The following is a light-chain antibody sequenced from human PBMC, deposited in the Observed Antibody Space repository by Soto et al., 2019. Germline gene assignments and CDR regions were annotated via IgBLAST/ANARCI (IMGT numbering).Light chain of an antibody. CDR3: SSFAGSNNPFV. CDR1: RSDVGGYNY. V-gene: IGLV2-8*01. Sequence: QSALTQPPSASGSPGQSVTISCTGTRSDVGGYNYVSWYQQHPGEAPKLLILEVSRRPSGVSDRFSGSKSGNTASLTVSGLQAEDEADYYCSSFAGSNNPFVFGSGTKLTVL. CDR2: EVS. J-gene: IGLJ1*01.